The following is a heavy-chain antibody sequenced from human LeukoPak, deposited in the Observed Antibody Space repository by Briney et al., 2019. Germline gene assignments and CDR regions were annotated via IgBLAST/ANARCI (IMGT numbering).Heavy chain of an antibody. CDR1: GGSFSGYY. J-gene: IGHJ4*02. CDR3: ARSKDILTGYCFDY. D-gene: IGHD3-9*01. Sequence: SETLSLTCAVYGGSFSGYYWSWIRQPPGKGLEWIGEINHSGSTNYNPSLKSRVTISVDTLKNQFSLKLSSVTAADTAVYYCARSKDILTGYCFDYWGLGTLVTVSS. V-gene: IGHV4-34*01. CDR2: INHSGST.